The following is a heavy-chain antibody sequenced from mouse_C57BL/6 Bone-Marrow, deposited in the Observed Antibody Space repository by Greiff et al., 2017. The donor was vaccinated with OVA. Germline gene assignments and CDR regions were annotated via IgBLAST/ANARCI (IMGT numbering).Heavy chain of an antibody. D-gene: IGHD2-2*01. CDR2: ISSGSSTI. V-gene: IGHV5-17*01. CDR1: GFTFSDYG. CDR3: ARARVTCPYFDD. J-gene: IGHJ2*01. Sequence: EVMLVESGGGLVKPGGSLKLSCAASGFTFSDYGMHWVRQAPEQGLEWVAYISSGSSTIYYADTVKGRFTISRDNAKNTLVLQMTRLRSEDTAMYYCARARVTCPYFDDWGQGTTLTVSS.